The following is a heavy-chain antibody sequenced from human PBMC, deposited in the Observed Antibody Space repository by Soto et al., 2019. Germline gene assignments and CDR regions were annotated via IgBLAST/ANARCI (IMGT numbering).Heavy chain of an antibody. CDR3: AREGGYCSSTSCSRAVVYYYYYYMDV. V-gene: IGHV4-34*01. D-gene: IGHD2-2*01. J-gene: IGHJ6*03. CDR2: INHSGST. Sequence: SETLSLTCAVYGGSFSGYYWSWIRQPPGKGLEWIGEINHSGSTNYNPSLKSRVTISVDTSKNQFSLKLSSVTAADTAVYYCAREGGYCSSTSCSRAVVYYYYYYMDVWGKGTTVTVSS. CDR1: GGSFSGYY.